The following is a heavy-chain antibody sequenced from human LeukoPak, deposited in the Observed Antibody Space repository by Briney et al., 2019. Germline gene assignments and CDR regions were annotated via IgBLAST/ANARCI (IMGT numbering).Heavy chain of an antibody. J-gene: IGHJ4*02. V-gene: IGHV1-69*04. CDR3: ARVGLYGSGRDY. D-gene: IGHD3-10*01. CDR2: IIPILGTA. Sequence: SVKVSCKASGGTFSSYAISWVRLAPGQGLEWMGRIIPILGTANYAQKFQGRVTITADKSTSTAYMELSSLRSEDTAVYYCARVGLYGSGRDYWGQGTLVTVSS. CDR1: GGTFSSYA.